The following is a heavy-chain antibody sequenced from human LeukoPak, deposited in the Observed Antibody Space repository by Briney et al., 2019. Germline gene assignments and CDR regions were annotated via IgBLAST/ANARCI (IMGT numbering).Heavy chain of an antibody. Sequence: GGSLQISCNGSAYSFTNYWIGCVRQMAGKGLEWMGIIYPGDSDTRYSASLQGQLTISADKSIRTAYLQWSSLKASDTAMYYCAISYDYGDYLLDYWGQGTLVSVSS. J-gene: IGHJ4*02. CDR1: AYSFTNYW. CDR3: AISYDYGDYLLDY. V-gene: IGHV5-51*01. CDR2: IYPGDSDT. D-gene: IGHD4-17*01.